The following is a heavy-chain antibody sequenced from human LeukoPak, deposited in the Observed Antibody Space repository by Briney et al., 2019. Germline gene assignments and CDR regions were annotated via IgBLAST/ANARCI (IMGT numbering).Heavy chain of an antibody. Sequence: GGSLRLSCAASGFDLSTYEMNWVRQAPGKGLEWIADITISGHTKNYADSVKGRFSISRDNTRTSLYLQMHSLRVEDTGVYYCARGDPHADLWGQGTLVTVSS. D-gene: IGHD5-24*01. CDR1: GFDLSTYE. CDR3: ARGDPHADL. J-gene: IGHJ5*02. CDR2: ITISGHTK. V-gene: IGHV3-48*03.